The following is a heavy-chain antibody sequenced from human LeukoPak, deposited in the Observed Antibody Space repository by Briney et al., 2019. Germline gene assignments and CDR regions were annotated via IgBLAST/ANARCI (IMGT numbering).Heavy chain of an antibody. J-gene: IGHJ4*02. D-gene: IGHD3-22*01. Sequence: PGGSLRLSCATSGFPFSDFSMTWVRQAPGKGLEWISTTNSGGSSTDYADSVKGRFTISRDNPKNTLYLQMNSLRAEDTAVYFCARRGVVIRVILVGFHKEAFYFDSWGQGALVTVSS. V-gene: IGHV3-23*01. CDR1: GFPFSDFS. CDR2: TNSGGSST. CDR3: ARRGVVIRVILVGFHKEAFYFDS.